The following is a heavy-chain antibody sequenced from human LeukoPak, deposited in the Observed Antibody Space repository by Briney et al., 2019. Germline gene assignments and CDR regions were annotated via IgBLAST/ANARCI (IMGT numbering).Heavy chain of an antibody. CDR2: INHSGST. J-gene: IGHJ5*02. Sequence: SETLFLTCAVYGGSFSGYYWSWIRQPPGKGLEWIGEINHSGSTNYNPSLKSRVTISVDTSKNQFSLKLSSVTAADTAVYYCARGAVAGTRWFDPWGQGTLVTVSS. CDR1: GGSFSGYY. D-gene: IGHD6-19*01. CDR3: ARGAVAGTRWFDP. V-gene: IGHV4-34*01.